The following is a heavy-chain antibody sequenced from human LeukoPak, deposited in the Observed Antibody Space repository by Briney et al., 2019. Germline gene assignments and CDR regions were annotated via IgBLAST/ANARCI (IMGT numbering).Heavy chain of an antibody. V-gene: IGHV1-2*02. CDR1: GYTFTSYG. CDR3: ARMSGLPR. J-gene: IGHJ4*02. D-gene: IGHD3-10*01. Sequence: GASVKVSCKASGYTFTSYGISWVRQAPGQGLEWMGWINPNSGGTNYAQKFQGRVTMTRDTSISTAYMELSRLRSDDTAVYYCARMSGLPRWGQGTLVTVSS. CDR2: INPNSGGT.